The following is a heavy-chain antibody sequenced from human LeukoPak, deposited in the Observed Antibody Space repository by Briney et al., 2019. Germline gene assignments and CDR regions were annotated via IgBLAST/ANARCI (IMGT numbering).Heavy chain of an antibody. V-gene: IGHV3-15*01. CDR3: TTGPAGTTVTTNLDY. D-gene: IGHD4-17*01. CDR2: IKSKTDGGTT. CDR1: GFTFSNAW. J-gene: IGHJ4*02. Sequence: PGGSLRLSCAASGFTFSNAWMSWVRQAPGKGLEWVGRIKSKTDGGTTDYAAPVKGRFTISRDDSKNTLYLQMNSLKTEDTAVYYCTTGPAGTTVTTNLDYWGQGTLVTVSS.